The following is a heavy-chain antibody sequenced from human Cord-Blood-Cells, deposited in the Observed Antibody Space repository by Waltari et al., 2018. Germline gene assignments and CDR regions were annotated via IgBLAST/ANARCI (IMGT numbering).Heavy chain of an antibody. CDR3: AASLTGDPDWYFDL. D-gene: IGHD7-27*01. V-gene: IGHV1-3*01. J-gene: IGHJ2*01. Sequence: QVQLVQSGAEVKKPGASVKVSCKASGYTFTSYAMHWVRQAPGQRIEWMGWINAGNGNTKYSQKFQGRVTITRDTSASTAYMELSSLRSEDTAVYYCAASLTGDPDWYFDLWGRGTLVTVSS. CDR2: INAGNGNT. CDR1: GYTFTSYA.